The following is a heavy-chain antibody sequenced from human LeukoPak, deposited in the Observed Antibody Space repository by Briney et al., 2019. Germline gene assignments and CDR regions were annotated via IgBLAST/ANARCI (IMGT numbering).Heavy chain of an antibody. Sequence: GGSLRLSCAAPGFTFSSYGMHWVRQAPGKGLEWVAFIRYDGSNKYYADSVKGRFTISRDNSKNTLYLQMNSLRAEDTAVYYCAKDRHITMVRGVYDYWGQGTLVTVSS. J-gene: IGHJ4*02. D-gene: IGHD3-10*01. CDR3: AKDRHITMVRGVYDY. CDR1: GFTFSSYG. CDR2: IRYDGSNK. V-gene: IGHV3-30*02.